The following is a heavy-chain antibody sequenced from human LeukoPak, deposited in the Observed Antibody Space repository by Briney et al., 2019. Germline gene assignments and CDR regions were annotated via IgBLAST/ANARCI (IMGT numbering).Heavy chain of an antibody. D-gene: IGHD5-18*01. V-gene: IGHV3-23*01. Sequence: PGGSLRLSCAASGVTLSSFAMSWARQAPGKGLEWVSGISSSGSGDNTYYADSVKGRFTISRDNSKDTLYLQMNSLRAEDTAVYYCAKYKDSYGRVLGTFDYWGQGTLVTVSS. CDR3: AKYKDSYGRVLGTFDY. CDR2: ISSSGSGDNT. CDR1: GVTLSSFA. J-gene: IGHJ4*02.